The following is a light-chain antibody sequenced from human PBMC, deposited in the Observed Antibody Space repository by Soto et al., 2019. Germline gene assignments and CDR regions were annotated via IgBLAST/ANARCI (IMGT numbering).Light chain of an antibody. CDR3: TSYTSSSTYV. J-gene: IGLJ1*01. CDR2: EVS. V-gene: IGLV2-14*01. CDR1: SSDIGGYNY. Sequence: QSVLTQPASVSGSPGQSITISCTGTSSDIGGYNYVSWSQQHPGKAPKLMIYEVSNRPSGVSNRFSGSKSGNTASLTISGLQPEDEADYYCTSYTSSSTYVFGTGTKVTVL.